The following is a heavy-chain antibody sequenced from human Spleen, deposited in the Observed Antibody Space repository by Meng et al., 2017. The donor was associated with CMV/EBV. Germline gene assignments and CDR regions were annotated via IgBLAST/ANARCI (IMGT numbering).Heavy chain of an antibody. V-gene: IGHV3-30*04. Sequence: RLFCAAYGVSFSSYAMHWVRQAPGKGLEWVTFISYDGNNKYYSDSVKGRFTISRDNSKNTLYLQMNSLRAEDTAVYFCARGLWNSGYWGQGTLVTVSS. CDR2: ISYDGNNK. CDR3: ARGLWNSGY. D-gene: IGHD1-7*01. J-gene: IGHJ4*02. CDR1: GVSFSSYA.